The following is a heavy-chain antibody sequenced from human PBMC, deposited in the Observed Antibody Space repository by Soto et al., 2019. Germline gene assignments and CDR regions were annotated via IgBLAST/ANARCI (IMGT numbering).Heavy chain of an antibody. Sequence: PSETLSLTCTVSGGSISSSSYYWGWIRQPPGKGLEWIGSIYYSGSTYYNLSLKSRVTISVDTSKNQFSLKLSSVTAADTAVYYCMTLEIVVVPAAIRSRNWFDPWGRGTLVTVSS. CDR1: GGSISSSSYY. J-gene: IGHJ5*02. V-gene: IGHV4-39*01. D-gene: IGHD2-2*03. CDR3: MTLEIVVVPAAIRSRNWFDP. CDR2: IYYSGST.